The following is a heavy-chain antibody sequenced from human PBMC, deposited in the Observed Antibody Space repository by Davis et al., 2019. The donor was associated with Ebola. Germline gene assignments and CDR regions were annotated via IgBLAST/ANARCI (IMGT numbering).Heavy chain of an antibody. V-gene: IGHV1-2*02. Sequence: AASVKVSCKASGYTFTGYNMNWVRQAPGQGLEWMGWINPNSGGTNYAQKFQGRVTVTRDTSIGTAYMELSSLRYDDTAVYYCTRDPVRVGTELDYWGQGTLVTVSS. CDR2: INPNSGGT. D-gene: IGHD1-26*01. CDR3: TRDPVRVGTELDY. J-gene: IGHJ4*02. CDR1: GYTFTGYN.